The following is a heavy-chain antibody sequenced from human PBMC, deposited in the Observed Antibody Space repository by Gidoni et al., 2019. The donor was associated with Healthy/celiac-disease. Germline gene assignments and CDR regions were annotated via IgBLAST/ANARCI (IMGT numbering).Heavy chain of an antibody. CDR3: ARDGMPRYNWNYVYSRFDP. J-gene: IGHJ5*02. D-gene: IGHD1-7*01. CDR1: GYTFTGYY. Sequence: QVQLVQSGAEVKKPGASVKVSCKASGYTFTGYYMHWVRQAPGQGLEWMGWINPNSGGTNYAQKFHGRVTMTRDTAISTAYMELSRLRSDDTAVYYCARDGMPRYNWNYVYSRFDPWGQGTLVTVSS. CDR2: INPNSGGT. V-gene: IGHV1-2*02.